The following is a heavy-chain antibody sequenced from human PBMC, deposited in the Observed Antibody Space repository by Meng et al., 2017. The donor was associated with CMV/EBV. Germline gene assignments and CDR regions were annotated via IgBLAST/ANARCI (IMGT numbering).Heavy chain of an antibody. Sequence: EVQLVGSGGGVVRSGGALRRSWAASGFTFSSYSMNWVRQAPGKGLEWVSSISSSSSYIYYADSVKGRFTISRDNSKNSLYLQMNSLRAEDTAVYYCARGGPHYDRDWFDPWGQGPLVTVSS. CDR2: ISSSSSYI. D-gene: IGHD3-9*01. CDR1: GFTFSSYS. V-gene: IGHV3-21*01. CDR3: ARGGPHYDRDWFDP. J-gene: IGHJ5*02.